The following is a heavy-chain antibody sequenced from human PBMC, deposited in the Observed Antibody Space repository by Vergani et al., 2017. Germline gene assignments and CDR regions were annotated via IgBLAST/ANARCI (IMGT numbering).Heavy chain of an antibody. D-gene: IGHD2-2*01. CDR1: GGTFSSYA. Sequence: QVQLVQSGAEVKKPGSSVKVSCKASGGTFSSYAISWVRQAPGQGLEWMGGIIPIFGTANYAQKFQGRVTITADESTSTAYMELSSLRSEDTAVYYCAVGQDIVVVPARVLATGSAHYYGMDVWGQGTTVTVSS. CDR2: IIPIFGTA. V-gene: IGHV1-69*01. CDR3: AVGQDIVVVPARVLATGSAHYYGMDV. J-gene: IGHJ6*02.